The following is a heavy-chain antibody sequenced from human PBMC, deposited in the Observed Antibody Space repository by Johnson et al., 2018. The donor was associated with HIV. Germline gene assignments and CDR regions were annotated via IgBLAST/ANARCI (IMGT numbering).Heavy chain of an antibody. CDR3: AREIPYDYVWGSYRPGAFDI. J-gene: IGHJ3*02. CDR2: INWNGGKN. CDR1: GFTFDDYA. D-gene: IGHD3-16*02. V-gene: IGHV3-20*04. Sequence: VQLVESGGGVVRPGGSLRLSCAASGFTFDDYAMHWVRQAPGKGLEWVSGINWNGGKNGYADSVKGRFTISSDNAKNSLYLQMNSLRAEDTALYYCAREIPYDYVWGSYRPGAFDIWGQGTMVTVSS.